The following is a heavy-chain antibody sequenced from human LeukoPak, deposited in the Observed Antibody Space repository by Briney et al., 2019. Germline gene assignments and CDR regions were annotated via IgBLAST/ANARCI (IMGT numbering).Heavy chain of an antibody. CDR3: ARDHYYYYGMDV. Sequence: WIRQPPGKGXEWIGYIYYSGSTNYNPSLKSRVTISVDTSKNQFSLKLSSVTAADTAVYYCARDHYYYYGMDVWGQGTTVTVSS. V-gene: IGHV4-59*01. CDR2: IYYSGST. J-gene: IGHJ6*02.